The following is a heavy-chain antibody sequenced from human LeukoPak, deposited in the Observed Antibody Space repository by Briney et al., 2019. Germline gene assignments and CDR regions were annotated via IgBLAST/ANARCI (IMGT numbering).Heavy chain of an antibody. V-gene: IGHV1-46*01. CDR1: GYTFTSYY. J-gene: IGHJ1*01. CDR3: ARDEAYDSSGYLFQH. CDR2: INPSGGST. Sequence: ASVKVSCKASGYTFTSYYMHWVRQAPGQGLEWMGIINPSGGSTSYAQKFQGRVTMTRDTSISTAYMELSRLRSDDTAVYYCARDEAYDSSGYLFQHWGQGTLVTVSS. D-gene: IGHD3-22*01.